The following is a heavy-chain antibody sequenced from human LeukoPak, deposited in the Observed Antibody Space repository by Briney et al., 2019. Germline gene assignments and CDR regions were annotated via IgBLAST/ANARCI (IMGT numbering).Heavy chain of an antibody. CDR3: ARDTYYYDSSGVRVFDY. CDR1: GVSTTSYY. D-gene: IGHD3-22*01. J-gene: IGHJ4*02. V-gene: IGHV4-4*07. CDR2: IHTSGRT. Sequence: SETLSLTCTVSGVSTTSYYWSWIRQPAGKGLEWIGRIHTSGRTNYNPSLKSRVTMSVDTSKNQLSLKLSSVTAADTAVYYCARDTYYYDSSGVRVFDYWGQGTLVTVSS.